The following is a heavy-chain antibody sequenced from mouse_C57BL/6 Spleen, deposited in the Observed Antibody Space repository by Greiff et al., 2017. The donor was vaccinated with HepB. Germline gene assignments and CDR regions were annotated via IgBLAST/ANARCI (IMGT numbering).Heavy chain of an antibody. CDR1: GFNIKDDY. V-gene: IGHV14-4*01. D-gene: IGHD2-4*01. CDR3: TTSPGGGLRGDY. Sequence: EVQLQQSGAELVRPGASVKLSCTASGFNIKDDYMHWVKQRPEQGLEWIGWIDPENGDTEYASKFQGKATITADTSSNTAYLQLSSLTSEDTAVYYCTTSPGGGLRGDYWGQGTTLTVSS. CDR2: IDPENGDT. J-gene: IGHJ2*01.